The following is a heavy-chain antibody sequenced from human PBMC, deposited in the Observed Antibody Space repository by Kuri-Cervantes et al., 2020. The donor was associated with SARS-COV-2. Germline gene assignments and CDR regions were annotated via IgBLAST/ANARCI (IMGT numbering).Heavy chain of an antibody. CDR3: ARSPLWRFPSVYYFDY. V-gene: IGHV4-39*01. CDR1: GGSISSSSYY. Sequence: SETLSLTCTVSGGSISSSSYYWGWIRQPPGKGLEWIGSIYYSGSTYYNPSLKSRVTISVDTSKNQFSLKLSSVTAAVTAVYYCARSPLWRFPSVYYFDYWGQGTLVTVSS. J-gene: IGHJ4*02. D-gene: IGHD1-1*01. CDR2: IYYSGST.